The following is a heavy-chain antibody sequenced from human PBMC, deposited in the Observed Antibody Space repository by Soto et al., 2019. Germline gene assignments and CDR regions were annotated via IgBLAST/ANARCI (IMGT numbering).Heavy chain of an antibody. D-gene: IGHD1-26*01. J-gene: IGHJ6*02. Sequence: ASVKVSCKASGYTFTGYYVHWVRQAPGQGLEWMGWIDPNSGDTYLAQRFQGRVTMNRDTSIGTAYMELRGLTSDDTAEYYCAKGGAIVAAGTRVYPYNAMDVWGQGTTVTVSS. CDR3: AKGGAIVAAGTRVYPYNAMDV. V-gene: IGHV1-2*02. CDR2: IDPNSGDT. CDR1: GYTFTGYY.